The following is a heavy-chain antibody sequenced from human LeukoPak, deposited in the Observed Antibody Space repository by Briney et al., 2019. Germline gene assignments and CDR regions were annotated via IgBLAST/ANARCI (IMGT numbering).Heavy chain of an antibody. CDR2: INHSGST. CDR1: GGSFSGYY. J-gene: IGHJ5*02. CDR3: ARGGRTRYYGSGSYYSPNNWFDP. V-gene: IGHV4-34*01. Sequence: PSETLSLTCAVYGGSFSGYYWSWIRQPPGKGLEWIGEINHSGSTNHNPSLKSRVTISVDTSKNQFSLKLSSVTAADTAVYYCARGGRTRYYGSGSYYSPNNWFDPWGQGTLVTVSS. D-gene: IGHD3-10*01.